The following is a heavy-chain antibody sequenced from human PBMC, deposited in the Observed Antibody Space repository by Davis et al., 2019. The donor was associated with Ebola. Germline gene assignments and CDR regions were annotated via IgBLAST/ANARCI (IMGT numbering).Heavy chain of an antibody. V-gene: IGHV3-23*01. CDR1: GFTFSSYA. CDR3: ARDYYDSSGYHDY. J-gene: IGHJ4*02. D-gene: IGHD3-22*01. Sequence: GESLKISCAASGFTFSSYAMSWVRQAPGKGLEWVSAISGSGGSTYYADSVKGRFTISRDNSKNTLYLQMNSLRAEDTAVYYCARDYYDSSGYHDYWGQGTLVTVSS. CDR2: ISGSGGST.